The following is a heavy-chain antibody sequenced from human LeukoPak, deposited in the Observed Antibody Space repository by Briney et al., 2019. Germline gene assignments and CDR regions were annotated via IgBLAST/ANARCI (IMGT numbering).Heavy chain of an antibody. CDR2: IYYSGST. J-gene: IGHJ2*01. V-gene: IGHV4-39*01. Sequence: SETLSLNCTVSGDSIKSDSYYWGWIRQPPGKGLEWIGTIYYSGSTYYNPSLKSRVTISVDTSKNQFSVKLSSVTAADTALYYCARHKEDFHDSSGPNFWYFDLWGRATLVTVS. CDR1: GDSIKSDSYY. D-gene: IGHD3-22*01. CDR3: ARHKEDFHDSSGPNFWYFDL.